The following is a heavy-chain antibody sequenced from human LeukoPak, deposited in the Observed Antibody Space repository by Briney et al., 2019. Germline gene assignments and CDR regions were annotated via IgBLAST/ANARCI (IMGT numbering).Heavy chain of an antibody. CDR3: ARDNSVEDTAWWFDP. V-gene: IGHV1-46*01. Sequence: ASVTVSCKASGYTFTSYYMHWVRQAPGQGLEWMGIINPSGGSTSYAQKFQGRVSMTRDMSMSTDYMELSSLRSEDTAVYYCARDNSVEDTAWWFDPWGQGTLVTVSS. CDR1: GYTFTSYY. D-gene: IGHD4-23*01. J-gene: IGHJ5*02. CDR2: INPSGGST.